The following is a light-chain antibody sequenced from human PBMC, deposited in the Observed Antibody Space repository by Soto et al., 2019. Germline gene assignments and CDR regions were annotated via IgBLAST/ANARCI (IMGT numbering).Light chain of an antibody. CDR1: QSVLFRSSDTNY. CDR2: WAS. CDR3: QQYYSTPLT. Sequence: DIVMTHSPDSLAVSLGERATINCKSSQSVLFRSSDTNYLAWYQQKPGQPPKLLIYWASTRESGVPDRFSGSGSGTDFTLTISSLQAEDVAVYYCQQYYSTPLTFGQGTKVDI. V-gene: IGKV4-1*01. J-gene: IGKJ1*01.